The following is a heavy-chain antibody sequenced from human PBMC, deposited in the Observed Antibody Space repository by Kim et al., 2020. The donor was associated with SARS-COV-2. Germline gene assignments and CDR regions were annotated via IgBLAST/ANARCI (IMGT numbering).Heavy chain of an antibody. CDR1: GGSFSGYY. J-gene: IGHJ5*02. D-gene: IGHD3-3*01. Sequence: SETLSLTCAVYGGSFSGYYWSWIRQPPGKGLEWIGEINHSGSTNYNPSLKSRVTISVDTSKNQFSLKLSSVTAADTAVYYCARVKVTIFGVVMIGFDPWGQGTLVTVSS. V-gene: IGHV4-34*01. CDR2: INHSGST. CDR3: ARVKVTIFGVVMIGFDP.